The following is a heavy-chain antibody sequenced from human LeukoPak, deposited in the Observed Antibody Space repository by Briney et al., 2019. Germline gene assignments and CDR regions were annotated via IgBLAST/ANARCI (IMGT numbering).Heavy chain of an antibody. CDR1: GFTVSSNY. CDR2: IYYTGST. V-gene: IGHV4-59*02. Sequence: GSLRLSCEASGFTVSSNYMSWIRQPPGKGLEWIGYIYYTGSTNYNPSLKSRVTISVDTSKNQFSLKLSSVTAADTAVYYCATLTGYSSESWFDPWGQGILVTVSS. J-gene: IGHJ5*02. D-gene: IGHD3-9*01. CDR3: ATLTGYSSESWFDP.